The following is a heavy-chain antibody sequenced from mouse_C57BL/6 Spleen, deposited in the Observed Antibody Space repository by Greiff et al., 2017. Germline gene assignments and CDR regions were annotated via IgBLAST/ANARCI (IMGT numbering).Heavy chain of an antibody. J-gene: IGHJ2*01. CDR3: ARDCSFDY. V-gene: IGHV5-17*01. Sequence: DVHLVESGGGLVKPGGSLKLSCAASGFTFSDYGMHWVRQAPEKGREWVAYISSGSSSIYYADPVKGRFTISRDNAKNTLFLQITSLRAEDTAIYYCARDCSFDYWGQVTTLTVSS. CDR1: GFTFSDYG. CDR2: ISSGSSSI.